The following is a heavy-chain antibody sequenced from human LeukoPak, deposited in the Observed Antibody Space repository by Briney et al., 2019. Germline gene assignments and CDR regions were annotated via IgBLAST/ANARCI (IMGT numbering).Heavy chain of an antibody. CDR2: IKQDGSEK. Sequence: GGSLRLSCAASGFTFNNYWMSWVRQAPGKGLEWVANIKQDGSEKYYVDSVKGRFTISRDNAKNSLYLQMNSLRAEDTAVYYCARAPTYYDYYYGMDVWGQGTTVTVSS. V-gene: IGHV3-7*01. J-gene: IGHJ6*02. CDR3: ARAPTYYDYYYGMDV. CDR1: GFTFNNYW.